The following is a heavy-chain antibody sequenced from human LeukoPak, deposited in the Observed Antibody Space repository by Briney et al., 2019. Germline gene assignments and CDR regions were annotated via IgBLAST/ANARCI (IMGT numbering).Heavy chain of an antibody. V-gene: IGHV1-46*01. CDR2: INPSGGST. J-gene: IGHJ6*02. CDR1: GYTFTGYY. Sequence: ASVKVSCKASGYTFTGYYMHWVRQAPGQGLEWMGIINPSGGSTSYAQKFQGRVTMTRDTSTSTVYMELSSLRSEDTAVYYCAREPPYCSSTSCYYYYGMDVWGQGTTVTVSS. D-gene: IGHD2-2*01. CDR3: AREPPYCSSTSCYYYYGMDV.